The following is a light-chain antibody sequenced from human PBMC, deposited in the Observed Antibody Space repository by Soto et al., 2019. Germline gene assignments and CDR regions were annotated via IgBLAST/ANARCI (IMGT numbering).Light chain of an antibody. V-gene: IGKV1-39*01. J-gene: IGKJ2*01. CDR3: QQSYSTPYT. Sequence: DHQMTQSPSSLSASVGDRVTITCRARQSISNYLTWYLQKPGKVPKLLIYAASSLQSGVPSRFSGSGSWTDFTLTISSLQPEDFATYYCQQSYSTPYTFGQGTKLESK. CDR1: QSISNY. CDR2: AAS.